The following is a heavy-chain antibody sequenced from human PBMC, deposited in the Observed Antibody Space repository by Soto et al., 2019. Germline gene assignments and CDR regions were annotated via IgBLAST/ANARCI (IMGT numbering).Heavy chain of an antibody. Sequence: SETLSLTCTVSGGSISRYYWSWIRQPPGRGLEWIGYIYYSGSTNYNPSLKSRVTISVDTSKNQFSLKLSSVTAADTAVYYCARDVVGATTVYGMDVWGQGTTVTVSS. V-gene: IGHV4-59*12. D-gene: IGHD1-26*01. CDR2: IYYSGST. CDR1: GGSISRYY. CDR3: ARDVVGATTVYGMDV. J-gene: IGHJ6*02.